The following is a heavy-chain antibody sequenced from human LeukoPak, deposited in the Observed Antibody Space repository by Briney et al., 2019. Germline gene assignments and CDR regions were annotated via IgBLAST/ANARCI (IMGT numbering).Heavy chain of an antibody. D-gene: IGHD1-26*01. CDR3: ARLLGRSLDP. Sequence: PSETLSLTCAVYGGSFSGYYWSWIRQPPGKGLEWIGEINHSGSTNYNPSLKSRVTISVDTSKNQFSLKLSSVTAADTAVYYCARLLGRSLDPWGQGTLVTVSS. CDR1: GGSFSGYY. V-gene: IGHV4-34*01. CDR2: INHSGST. J-gene: IGHJ5*02.